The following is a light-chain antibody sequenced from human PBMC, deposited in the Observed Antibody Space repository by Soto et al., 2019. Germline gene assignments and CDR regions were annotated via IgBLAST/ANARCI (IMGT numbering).Light chain of an antibody. CDR2: AAS. V-gene: IGKV1-16*01. CDR3: QQYNSYSWT. J-gene: IGKJ1*01. CDR1: QAISNY. Sequence: IQMTQCPSSLSSSVGYRVTITCRAGQAISNYLNWYQHKPGKAPKLLIYAASNLDRGVPSRFSGSGSGTDFTLTISSLQPDDFATYYCQQYNSYSWTFGQGTKVAIK.